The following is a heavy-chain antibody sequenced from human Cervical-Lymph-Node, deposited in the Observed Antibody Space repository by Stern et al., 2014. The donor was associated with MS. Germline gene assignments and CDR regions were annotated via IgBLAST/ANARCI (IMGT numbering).Heavy chain of an antibody. D-gene: IGHD3-3*01. V-gene: IGHV4-31*03. J-gene: IGHJ4*02. CDR3: ARVTEFMRFFYPDY. CDR2: ISYSGNT. Sequence: VQLVESGPGLVRPSQTLSLTCTVSGSSVNNGGRYWSWIRQYPGKGLEWIGYISYSGNTYYNPSLQSRLTISTDTSKNQFSLKLRSVTAADTALYYCARVTEFMRFFYPDYGGQGTQVTVSS. CDR1: GSSVNNGGRY.